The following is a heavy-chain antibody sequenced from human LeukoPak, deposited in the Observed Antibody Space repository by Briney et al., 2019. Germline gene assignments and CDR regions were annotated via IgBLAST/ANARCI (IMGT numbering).Heavy chain of an antibody. V-gene: IGHV3-33*01. J-gene: IGHJ1*01. Sequence: PGGSLRLSCAASGFTFSKYGMHWVRQAPGGGLEWVAVIWYDGSNEDYADSVKGRFTISRDNSKNTLYLQMNSLRAEDTAVYYCATGTMGYWGQGTLVTVSS. D-gene: IGHD6-13*01. CDR2: IWYDGSNE. CDR1: GFTFSKYG. CDR3: ATGTMGY.